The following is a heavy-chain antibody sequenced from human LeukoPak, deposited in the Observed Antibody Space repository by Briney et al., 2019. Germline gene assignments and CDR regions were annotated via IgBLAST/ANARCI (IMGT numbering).Heavy chain of an antibody. CDR1: GYTFTSYD. V-gene: IGHV1-8*03. D-gene: IGHD3-22*01. CDR3: ARKPKRDYYDSSGFDY. Sequence: ASVKVSCKASGYTFTSYDINWVRQATGQGLEGMGWMNPNSGNTGYAQKFQGRVTITRNTSISTAYMELSSLRSEDTAVYYCARKPKRDYYDSSGFDYWGQGTMVTVSS. CDR2: MNPNSGNT. J-gene: IGHJ4*03.